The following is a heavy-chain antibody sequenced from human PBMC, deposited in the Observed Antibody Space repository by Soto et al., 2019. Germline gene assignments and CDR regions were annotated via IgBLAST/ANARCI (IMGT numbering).Heavy chain of an antibody. CDR3: ARGEYSYGSYYYYGMDV. CDR2: IYYSGST. CDR1: GGSISSYY. J-gene: IGHJ6*02. Sequence: KSSETLSLTCTVSGGSISSYYWSWIRQPPGKGLEWIGYIYYSGSTNYNPSLKSRVTISVDTSKNQFSLKLSSVTAADTAVYYCARGEYSYGSYYYYGMDVWGQGTTVTVSS. D-gene: IGHD5-18*01. V-gene: IGHV4-59*01.